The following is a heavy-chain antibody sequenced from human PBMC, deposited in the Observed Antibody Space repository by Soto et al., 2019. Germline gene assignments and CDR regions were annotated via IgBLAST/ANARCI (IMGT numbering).Heavy chain of an antibody. CDR1: GFTFSSYA. V-gene: IGHV3-23*01. J-gene: IGHJ3*02. CDR3: AKDQYSSGYYPDAFDI. CDR2: ISGSGGST. Sequence: SLRLSCAASGFTFSSYAMSWVRQAPGKGLEWVSAISGSGGSTYYADSVKGRFTISGDNSKNTLYLQMNSLRAEDTAVYYCAKDQYSSGYYPDAFDIWGQGTMVTVSS. D-gene: IGHD3-22*01.